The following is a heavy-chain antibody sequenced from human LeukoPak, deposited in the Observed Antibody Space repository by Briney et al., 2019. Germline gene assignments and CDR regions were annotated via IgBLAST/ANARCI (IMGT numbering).Heavy chain of an antibody. Sequence: PGGSLRLSCAASGFIFSSYAMSWVRQASGKGLEWVSAISGSGGSTYYADSVKGRFTISRDNSKNTLYLQMNSLRAEDTAVYYCANPPRCNTDYWGQGPLVTVSS. D-gene: IGHD2-2*02. CDR1: GFIFSSYA. CDR2: ISGSGGST. CDR3: ANPPRCNTDY. J-gene: IGHJ4*02. V-gene: IGHV3-23*01.